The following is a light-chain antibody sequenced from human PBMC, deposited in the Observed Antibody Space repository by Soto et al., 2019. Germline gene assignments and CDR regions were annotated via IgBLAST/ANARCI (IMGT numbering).Light chain of an antibody. J-gene: IGLJ3*02. CDR1: TGAVTSSHY. CDR2: DTS. V-gene: IGLV7-46*01. CDR3: LLSYSGPRRV. Sequence: QTVVTQEPSLTVSPGGTVTLNCGSSTGAVTSSHYPYWFQQKPGQAPRTLIYDTSNKHSWTPARFSGSLLGGKAALTLSGAQPEDEAEYYCLLSYSGPRRVFGGGTKVTVL.